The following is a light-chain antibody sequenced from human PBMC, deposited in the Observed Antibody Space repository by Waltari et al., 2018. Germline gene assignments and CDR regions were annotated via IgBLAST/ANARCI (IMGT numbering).Light chain of an antibody. CDR3: QQYYNFSPSYT. V-gene: IGKV1-9*01. CDR1: QVTSNY. Sequence: DIQLTQSPSFLSASVGDRVTITCRTSQVTSNYIAWYQQKPGKAPKLLIHAASTLESGVPSRFSGSGSGTEFSLTISSLQPEDFATYHCQQYYNFSPSYTFGQGTRVEIK. CDR2: AAS. J-gene: IGKJ2*01.